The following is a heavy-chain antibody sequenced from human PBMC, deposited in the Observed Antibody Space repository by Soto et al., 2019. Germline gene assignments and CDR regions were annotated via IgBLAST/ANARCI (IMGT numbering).Heavy chain of an antibody. V-gene: IGHV3-23*01. J-gene: IGHJ4*02. D-gene: IGHD4-17*01. CDR1: AFTFGTYA. Sequence: EVQLSESGGGLVRPGGSLRLSCEGSAFTFGTYAMTWVRQAPGKGLEWLSAISVGSTTIQYADAVKGRFTISRDNSKNMLYLQMNRLRAEDTAIYYCAKDPNGDYIGAFDSWGQGTLVTVSS. CDR3: AKDPNGDYIGAFDS. CDR2: ISVGSTTI.